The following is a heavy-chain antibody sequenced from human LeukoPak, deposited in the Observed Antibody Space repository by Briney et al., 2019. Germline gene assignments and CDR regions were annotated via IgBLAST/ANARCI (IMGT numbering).Heavy chain of an antibody. CDR2: ISDSGGST. CDR3: AKRGVVIRVILVGFHKEAYYFDS. D-gene: IGHD3-22*01. V-gene: IGHV3-23*01. CDR1: GITLSNYG. Sequence: GGSLRLSCAVSGITLSNYGMSWVRQAPGKGLEWVAGISDSGGSTNYADFVKGRFTISRDNPKNTLYLQMNSLRAEDTAVYFCAKRGVVIRVILVGFHKEAYYFDSWGQGALVTVSS. J-gene: IGHJ4*02.